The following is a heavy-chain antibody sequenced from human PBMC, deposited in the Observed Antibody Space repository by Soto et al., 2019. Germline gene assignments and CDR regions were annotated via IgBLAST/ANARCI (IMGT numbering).Heavy chain of an antibody. J-gene: IGHJ4*02. Sequence: QVQLQESGPGLVKPSETLSLTCTVSGGSISSYYWSWIRQPPGKGLEWIGYIYYSGSTNYNPSLNSRVTIAVDTSKNQFSLKLSSVTAADTAVYYCARAEGIAVAGFDYWGQGTLVTVSS. V-gene: IGHV4-59*01. CDR2: IYYSGST. CDR1: GGSISSYY. D-gene: IGHD6-19*01. CDR3: ARAEGIAVAGFDY.